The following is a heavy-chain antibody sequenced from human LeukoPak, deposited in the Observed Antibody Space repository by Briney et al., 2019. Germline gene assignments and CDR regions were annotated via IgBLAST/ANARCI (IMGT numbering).Heavy chain of an antibody. Sequence: GGSLRLSCAASGFTVSRNYMSWVRQAPGKGLEWVSVIYSGGSTYYADSVKGRFTISRDNSKNTLYLQMNSLRAEDTPVYYCAGSYSSSSYWFDPWGQGTLVTVSS. CDR2: IYSGGST. J-gene: IGHJ5*02. D-gene: IGHD6-6*01. CDR3: AGSYSSSSYWFDP. V-gene: IGHV3-66*02. CDR1: GFTVSRNY.